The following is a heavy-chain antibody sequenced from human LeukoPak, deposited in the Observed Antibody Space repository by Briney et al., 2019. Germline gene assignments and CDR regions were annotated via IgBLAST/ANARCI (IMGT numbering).Heavy chain of an antibody. J-gene: IGHJ6*02. CDR1: GFTFSAYA. Sequence: PGGSLRLSCEASGFTFSAYAMTWVRQAPGQGLEWVSSIGSDNKPHYPESVEGRFAISRDNSKSMLFLQLNSLRAEDTALYYCARDLHYYVAMDVRGQGTTVTVSS. D-gene: IGHD3-10*02. CDR3: ARDLHYYVAMDV. V-gene: IGHV3-23*01. CDR2: IGSDNKP.